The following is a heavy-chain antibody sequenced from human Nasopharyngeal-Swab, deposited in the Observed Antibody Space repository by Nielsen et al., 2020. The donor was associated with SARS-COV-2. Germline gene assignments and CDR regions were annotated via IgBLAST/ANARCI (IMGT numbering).Heavy chain of an antibody. J-gene: IGHJ6*03. CDR2: IIPILPIT. CDR3: ARGGWLRRDYYYSYYYTDV. V-gene: IGHV1-69*10. CDR1: GGTFSSYG. Sequence: SVKVSCKTSGGTFSSYGISWFRQAPGQGLEWMGGIIPILPITNYAQKFQDRVTITADKSTSTAYMELSSLRSEDTAAYYCARGGWLRRDYYYSYYYTDVWGKGTTVTVSS. D-gene: IGHD5-24*01.